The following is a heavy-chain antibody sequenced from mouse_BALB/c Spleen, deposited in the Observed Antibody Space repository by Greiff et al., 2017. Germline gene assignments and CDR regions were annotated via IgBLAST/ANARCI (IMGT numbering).Heavy chain of an antibody. CDR3: AKNYRYPYAMDY. Sequence: QVQLKQSGPSLVQPSQSLSITCTVSGFSLTSYGVHWVRQSPGKGLEWLGVIWRGGSIDYNAAFMSRLSITKDNSKSQVFFKMNSLQADDTAIYYCAKNYRYPYAMDYWGQGTSVTVSS. CDR1: GFSLTSYG. J-gene: IGHJ4*01. CDR2: IWRGGSI. V-gene: IGHV2-5-1*01. D-gene: IGHD2-14*01.